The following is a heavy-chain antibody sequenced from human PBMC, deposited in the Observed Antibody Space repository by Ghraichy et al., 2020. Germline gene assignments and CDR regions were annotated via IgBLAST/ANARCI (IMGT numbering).Heavy chain of an antibody. CDR3: AYRHDNGDYVLVF. D-gene: IGHD4-17*01. Sequence: GESLNISCAASGFTFSIHAMTWVRQTPGKGLEWVSAITETGGRTYYADSVKGRFTISRDNSKNTLFLQMNSLGVEDTALYYCAYRHDNGDYVLVFWGQGTLVTVSS. J-gene: IGHJ4*02. V-gene: IGHV3-23*01. CDR2: ITETGGRT. CDR1: GFTFSIHA.